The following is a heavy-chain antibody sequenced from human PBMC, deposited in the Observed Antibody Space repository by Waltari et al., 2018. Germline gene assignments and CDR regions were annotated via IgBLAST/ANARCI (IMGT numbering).Heavy chain of an antibody. CDR1: GFTFSSYA. Sequence: EVQLVESGGGLVQPGGSLRLSCAASGFTFSSYAMSWVRQAPGKGLEGVSAVSGIGGSTYYADSVKGRFTISRDNSKNTLYRQMNSLRAEDTAVYYCAKALRGNRWEDYWGQGTLVTVSS. V-gene: IGHV3-23*04. CDR3: AKALRGNRWEDY. D-gene: IGHD1-26*01. CDR2: VSGIGGST. J-gene: IGHJ4*02.